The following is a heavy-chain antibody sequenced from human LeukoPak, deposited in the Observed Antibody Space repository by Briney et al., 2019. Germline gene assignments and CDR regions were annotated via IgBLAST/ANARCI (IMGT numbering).Heavy chain of an antibody. V-gene: IGHV4-59*01. CDR2: IYYSGST. J-gene: IGHJ6*03. CDR1: GGSISSYY. CDR3: ARGWFGELSQTTDYYYYYYMDV. Sequence: SETLSLTCTVSGGSISSYYWSWIRQPPGKGLEWIGYIYYSGSTNYNPSLKSRVTISVDTSKNQFSLKLSSVTAADTAVYYCARGWFGELSQTTDYYYYYYMDVWGKGTTVTISS. D-gene: IGHD3-10*01.